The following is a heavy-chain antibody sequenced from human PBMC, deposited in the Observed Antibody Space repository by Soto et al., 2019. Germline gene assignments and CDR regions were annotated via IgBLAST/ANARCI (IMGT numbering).Heavy chain of an antibody. D-gene: IGHD1-26*01. J-gene: IGHJ5*02. CDR3: ARSRWDSNWFDP. Sequence: QVQLQESGPGLVKPSETLSLTCTVSGGSISTYYWSWIRQPPGKGLEWIGYIYYSGSTTYNPSLRSPVTIAVDTSKIQFSLKLSSVTAADTAVYYCARSRWDSNWFDPWGQGILVTVSS. CDR2: IYYSGST. V-gene: IGHV4-59*01. CDR1: GGSISTYY.